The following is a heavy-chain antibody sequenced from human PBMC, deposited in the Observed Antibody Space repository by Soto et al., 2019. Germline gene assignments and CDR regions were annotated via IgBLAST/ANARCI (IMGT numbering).Heavy chain of an antibody. CDR2: ISSNGGCT. CDR3: VRVYYYDSSGYSTHAPPQDY. J-gene: IGHJ4*02. CDR1: GFTFSSYA. V-gene: IGHV3-64D*08. Sequence: GESLKISCSASGFTFSSYAMHWVRQAPGKGLEYVSAISSNGGCTYYADSVKGRFTISRDNSKNTLYLQMSSLRAEDTAVYYCVRVYYYDSSGYSTHAPPQDYWGQGTLVTVSS. D-gene: IGHD3-22*01.